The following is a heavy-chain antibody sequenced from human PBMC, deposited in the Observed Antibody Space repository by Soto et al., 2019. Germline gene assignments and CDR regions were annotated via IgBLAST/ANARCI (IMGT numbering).Heavy chain of an antibody. Sequence: PGESLKISCKGSGYSFTSYWIGWVRQMPGKGLEWMGIIYPGDSDTRYSPSFQGQVTISADKSISTAYLQLSSLKASDTAMYYCARWSPGYSSSWTQLVTDPGMDVWGQGTTVTVSS. J-gene: IGHJ6*02. CDR2: IYPGDSDT. CDR1: GYSFTSYW. V-gene: IGHV5-51*01. CDR3: ARWSPGYSSSWTQLVTDPGMDV. D-gene: IGHD6-13*01.